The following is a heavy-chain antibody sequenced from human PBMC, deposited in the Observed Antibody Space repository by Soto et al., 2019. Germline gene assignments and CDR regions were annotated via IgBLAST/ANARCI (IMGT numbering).Heavy chain of an antibody. V-gene: IGHV3-74*01. CDR3: TRGPRVSSTGTGAH. Sequence: GGSLRLSCEVSGFTFSAYWMHWVRQVPGKGLIWVSRISDDGSTTTYADSVRGRFTISRDNAKNTLYLQMNSLRADDTGLYYCTRGPRVSSTGTGAHWGQGTLVTVSS. D-gene: IGHD1-1*01. CDR1: GFTFSAYW. CDR2: ISDDGSTT. J-gene: IGHJ4*02.